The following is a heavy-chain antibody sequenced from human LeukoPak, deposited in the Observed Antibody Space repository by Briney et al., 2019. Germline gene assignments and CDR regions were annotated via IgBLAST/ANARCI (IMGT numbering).Heavy chain of an antibody. CDR3: VRNLAVAGTCFDS. Sequence: PGGSLRLSCAASGFTFRNYWMSWVRQAPGTGLEWVANIKQDGSDRNYVTSVRGRFTISRDNAESSLYLQMNSLRAEDTAVYYCVRNLAVAGTCFDSWGRGTLVTVSS. D-gene: IGHD6-19*01. CDR1: GFTFRNYW. J-gene: IGHJ4*02. V-gene: IGHV3-7*03. CDR2: IKQDGSDR.